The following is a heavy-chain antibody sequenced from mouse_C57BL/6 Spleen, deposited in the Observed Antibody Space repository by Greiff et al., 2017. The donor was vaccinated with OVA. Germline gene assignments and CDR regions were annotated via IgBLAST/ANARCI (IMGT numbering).Heavy chain of an antibody. CDR2: IYPGDGDT. CDR3: ARYETTVVGFDY. Sequence: VKLMESGAELVKPGASVKISCKASGYAFSSYWMNWVKQRPGKGLEWIGQIYPGDGDTNYNGKFKGKATLTADKSSSTAYMQLSSLTSEDSAVYFCARYETTVVGFDYWGQGTTLTVSS. D-gene: IGHD1-1*01. J-gene: IGHJ2*01. V-gene: IGHV1-80*01. CDR1: GYAFSSYW.